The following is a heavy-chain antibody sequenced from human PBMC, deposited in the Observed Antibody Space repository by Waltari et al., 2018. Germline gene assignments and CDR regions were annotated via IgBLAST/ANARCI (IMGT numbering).Heavy chain of an antibody. CDR2: RYYSGST. CDR1: GGSISIADYN. V-gene: IGHV4-30-4*08. J-gene: IGHJ3*02. Sequence: QVQLQESGPGLVKPSQTLSLTCTFSGGSISIADYNWNWIRQPPGKGLEWIGYRYYSGSTYYNPSFKSRVTISEDTSKNQFSLKLSSVTAADTAVYVCAQSRFRDESFDIWGQGTMVTVSS. CDR3: AQSRFRDESFDI. D-gene: IGHD3-10*01.